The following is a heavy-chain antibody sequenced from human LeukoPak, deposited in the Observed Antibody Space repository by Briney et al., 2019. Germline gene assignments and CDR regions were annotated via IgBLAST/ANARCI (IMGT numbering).Heavy chain of an antibody. CDR1: GFTFDDYG. Sequence: GGSLRLSCAASGFTFDDYGMSWVRQAPGKGLGWVCGISWNVGSTGYADSVKGRFTISRDTAKNSLYLQMNSLKAEDTAVYYGAREVPITIFGEVIRYFDYWGQGALVTVSS. CDR2: ISWNVGST. V-gene: IGHV3-20*04. CDR3: AREVPITIFGEVIRYFDY. D-gene: IGHD3-3*01. J-gene: IGHJ4*02.